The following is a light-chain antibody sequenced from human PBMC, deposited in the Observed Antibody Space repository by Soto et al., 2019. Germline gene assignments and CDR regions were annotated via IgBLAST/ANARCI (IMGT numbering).Light chain of an antibody. CDR1: SSDVGAFNY. CDR3: RSYTTRNTEV. V-gene: IGLV2-14*03. CDR2: DVT. Sequence: QSALTQPASVSGSPGQSISISCLGTSSDVGAFNYVSWYQHHPGKAPQLIIYDVTSRPSGVSSRFSASKSGNTASLTISGLQAEDEADYYCRSYTTRNTEVFGSGTKLTVL. J-gene: IGLJ1*01.